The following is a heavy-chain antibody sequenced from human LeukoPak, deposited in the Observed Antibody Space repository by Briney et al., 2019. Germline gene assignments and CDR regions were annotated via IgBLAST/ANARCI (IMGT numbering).Heavy chain of an antibody. D-gene: IGHD1-7*01. CDR3: ARGRSRNYLYNWFDP. CDR2: INHSGST. CDR1: GGSFSGYY. Sequence: SETLSLTCAVYGGSFSGYYWSWIRQPPGKGLEWIGEINHSGSTNYNPSLKSRVTISVDTSKNQFSLKLSSVAAADTAVYYCARGRSRNYLYNWFDPWGQGTLVTVSS. V-gene: IGHV4-34*01. J-gene: IGHJ5*02.